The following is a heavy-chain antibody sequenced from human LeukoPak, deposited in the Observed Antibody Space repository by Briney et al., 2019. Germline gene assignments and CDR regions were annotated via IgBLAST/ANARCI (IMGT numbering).Heavy chain of an antibody. CDR2: INPNSGGT. Sequence: ASVKVSCKASGYTFTGYYMHWVRQAPGQGLEWMGWINPNSGGTNYAQKFQGRVTMTRDTSISTAYMELSRLRSDDTAVYYCARETSVNPDLFDYWSQGTLVTVSS. J-gene: IGHJ4*02. CDR1: GYTFTGYY. D-gene: IGHD4-4*01. CDR3: ARETSVNPDLFDY. V-gene: IGHV1-2*02.